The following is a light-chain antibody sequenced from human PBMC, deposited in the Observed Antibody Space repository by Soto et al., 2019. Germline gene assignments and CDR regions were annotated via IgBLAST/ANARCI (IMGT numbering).Light chain of an antibody. CDR2: INSDGSH. J-gene: IGLJ2*01. V-gene: IGLV4-69*01. CDR1: SGHSRNA. CDR3: QAWVTGIGV. Sequence: QPVLTQSPSASASLGASVNLTCTLSSGHSRNAIAWHQQQPEKGPRYLMKINSDGSHIKGDEIPNRFSGSSSGAERYLTISSLQSEDEADYYCQAWVTGIGVFGGGTKLTVL.